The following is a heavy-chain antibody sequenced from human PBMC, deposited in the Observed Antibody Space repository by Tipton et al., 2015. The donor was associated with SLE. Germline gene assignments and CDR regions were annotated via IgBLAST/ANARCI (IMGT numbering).Heavy chain of an antibody. V-gene: IGHV4-59*11. D-gene: IGHD3-9*01. Sequence: TLSLTCTVSGGSISSHYWSWIRQPPGKGLEWIGYIYYSGSTNYNPSLKSRVTISVDTSKNQFSLKLSSVTAADTAVYYCARDRGFDGMLDWGQGPLVTVSS. CDR3: ARDRGFDGMLD. CDR2: IYYSGST. J-gene: IGHJ4*02. CDR1: GGSISSHY.